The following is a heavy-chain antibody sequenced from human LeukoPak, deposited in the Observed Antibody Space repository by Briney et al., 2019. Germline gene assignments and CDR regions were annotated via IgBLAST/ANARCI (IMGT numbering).Heavy chain of an antibody. D-gene: IGHD1-26*01. V-gene: IGHV3-21*06. CDR1: GFTFSSYN. J-gene: IGHJ6*03. CDR3: ARDPYSGSYGPYYYYYMDV. Sequence: GGSLRLSCAASGFTFSSYNMNWVRQAPGKGPEWVSSITSSSSYIYYADSVKGRFTISRDNAKDSLYLQMDSLRVEDTAVYYCARDPYSGSYGPYYYYYMDVWGKGTTVTVSS. CDR2: ITSSSSYI.